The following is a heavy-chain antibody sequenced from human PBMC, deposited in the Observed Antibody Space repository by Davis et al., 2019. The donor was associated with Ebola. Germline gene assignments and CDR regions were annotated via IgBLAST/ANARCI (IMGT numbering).Heavy chain of an antibody. V-gene: IGHV1-8*01. CDR2: MNPTSGNT. J-gene: IGHJ6*02. Sequence: ASVKVSCKASGGTFTSYTFSWVRQAPGQGLEWMGWMNPTSGNTGYAQKIEGRVTMTRDASISTAYMELSSLTSEDTAVYYCARSRGWLFLYGMDVWGQGTTVTVSS. CDR1: GGTFTSYT. CDR3: ARSRGWLFLYGMDV. D-gene: IGHD3-9*01.